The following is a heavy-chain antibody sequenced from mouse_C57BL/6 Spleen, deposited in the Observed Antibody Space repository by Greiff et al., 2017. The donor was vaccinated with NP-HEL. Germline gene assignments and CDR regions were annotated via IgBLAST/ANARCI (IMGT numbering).Heavy chain of an antibody. CDR3: TRSGKGYDFDY. J-gene: IGHJ2*01. CDR1: GYTFTDYN. Sequence: VQLQQSGPELVKPGASVKIPCKASGYTFTDYNMDWVKQSHGKSLEWIGYINPNNGGTIYNQKFKGKATLTGDKSSSTAYMELRSLTSEDTAVYYCTRSGKGYDFDYWGQGTTLTVSS. V-gene: IGHV1-18*01. CDR2: INPNNGGT. D-gene: IGHD2-14*01.